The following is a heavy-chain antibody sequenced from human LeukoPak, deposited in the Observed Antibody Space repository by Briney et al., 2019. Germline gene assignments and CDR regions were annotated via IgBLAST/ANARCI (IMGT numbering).Heavy chain of an antibody. D-gene: IGHD2-2*01. CDR1: GFTFSSYS. V-gene: IGHV3-21*01. CDR3: ARECGSSTSCFDY. CDR2: ISSSSSYI. Sequence: GGSLGLSCAASGFTFSSYSMNWVRQAPGKGLEWVSSISSSSSYIYYADSVKGRFTISRDNAKNSLYLQMNSLRAEDTAVYYCARECGSSTSCFDYWGQGTLVTVSS. J-gene: IGHJ4*02.